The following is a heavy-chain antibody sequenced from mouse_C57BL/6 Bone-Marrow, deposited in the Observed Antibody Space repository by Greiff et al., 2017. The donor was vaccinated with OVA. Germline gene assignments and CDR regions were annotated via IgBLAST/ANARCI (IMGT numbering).Heavy chain of an antibody. CDR2: IYPGSGNT. J-gene: IGHJ2*01. CDR1: GYSFTSYY. V-gene: IGHV1-66*01. D-gene: IGHD4-1*01. CDR3: ARGTGGY. Sequence: QVQLKQSGPELVKPGASVKISCKASGYSFTSYYIHWVKQRPGQGLEWIGWIYPGSGNTKYNEKFKGKATLTADTASSTAYMQLSSLTSEDSAVYYCARGTGGYWGQGTTLTVSS.